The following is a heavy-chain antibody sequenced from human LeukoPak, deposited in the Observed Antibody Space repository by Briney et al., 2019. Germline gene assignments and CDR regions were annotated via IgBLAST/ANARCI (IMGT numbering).Heavy chain of an antibody. CDR2: IYDSGST. D-gene: IGHD3-10*01. CDR3: ARVGGTNYYYYGMDV. J-gene: IGHJ6*02. V-gene: IGHV4-59*01. Sequence: SETLSLTCTVSGGSISGYYWSWIRQPPGKGLEXXXYIYDSGSTNYNPXLKSRVTISVDTSKNQFSLKLSSVTAADMAVYYCARVGGTNYYYYGMDVWGQGTTVTVSS. CDR1: GGSISGYY.